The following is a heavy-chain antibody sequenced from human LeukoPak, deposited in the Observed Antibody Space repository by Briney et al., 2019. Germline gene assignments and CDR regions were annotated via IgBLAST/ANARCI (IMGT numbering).Heavy chain of an antibody. D-gene: IGHD6-19*01. J-gene: IGHJ4*02. CDR3: AKDSSGWHPYYFDY. Sequence: GGSLRLSCAASGFTFDDYIMHWVRQAPGKGLEWVSGISGSGGDTYYADSVKGRFTVSSDNYKKTLYVQMNSLRAEDTAVYYCAKDSSGWHPYYFDYWGQGTLVTVSS. V-gene: IGHV3-23*01. CDR2: ISGSGGDT. CDR1: GFTFDDYI.